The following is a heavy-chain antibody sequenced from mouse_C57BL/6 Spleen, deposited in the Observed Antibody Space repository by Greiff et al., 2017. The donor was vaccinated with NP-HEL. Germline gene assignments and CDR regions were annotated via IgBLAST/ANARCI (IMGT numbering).Heavy chain of an antibody. V-gene: IGHV5-4*03. CDR2: ISDGGSYT. Sequence: EVKLVESGGGLVKPGGSLKLSCAASGFTFSSYAMSWVRQTPEKRLEWVATISDGGSYTYYPDNVKGRFTISRDNAKNSQYLQMSHLKAEDTAMYYCARVGTVVALYWYFDVWGTGTTVTVSS. D-gene: IGHD1-1*01. J-gene: IGHJ1*03. CDR3: ARVGTVVALYWYFDV. CDR1: GFTFSSYA.